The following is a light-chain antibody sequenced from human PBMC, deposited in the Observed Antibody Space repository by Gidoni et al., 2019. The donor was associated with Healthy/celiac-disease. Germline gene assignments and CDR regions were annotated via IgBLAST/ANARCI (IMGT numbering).Light chain of an antibody. CDR2: GAS. V-gene: IGKV3-20*01. J-gene: IGKJ1*01. Sequence: EIVLTQSPGTLSLSPGERATLSCRASQSVSSSYLAWYQQKPGQAPRPLIYGASSRDTGIPDRFSGSGSGTDFTLTISRLEPEDFAVYYCQQYGSSPPVWTFGQGTKVEIK. CDR3: QQYGSSPPVWT. CDR1: QSVSSSY.